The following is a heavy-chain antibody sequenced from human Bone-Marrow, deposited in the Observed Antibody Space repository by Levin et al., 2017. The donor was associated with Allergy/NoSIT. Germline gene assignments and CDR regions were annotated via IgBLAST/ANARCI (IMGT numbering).Heavy chain of an antibody. Sequence: SQTLSLTCAVSGGSISTSDHYCGWIRQPPGKGLEWIGNIYYSGSTYYNPSLKSRVTISVDTSKNQCSLKLRSVSAADTAVYYCAESRGGDSTYYYDYGMDVWGQGTTVTVSS. D-gene: IGHD2-21*01. CDR1: GGSISTSDHY. V-gene: IGHV4-39*01. CDR3: AESRGGDSTYYYDYGMDV. CDR2: IYYSGST. J-gene: IGHJ6*02.